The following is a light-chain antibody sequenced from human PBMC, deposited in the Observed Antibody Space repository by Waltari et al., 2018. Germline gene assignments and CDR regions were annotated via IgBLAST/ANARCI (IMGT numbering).Light chain of an antibody. CDR2: AAS. CDR1: QTISRY. J-gene: IGKJ1*01. Sequence: DIQLTQSPSSLSASVGDRVTITCRASQTISRYLNWYQQKPGKAPNRLVYAASSLQSGVPSRFSCSGSGRDFTLIITGLQPEDFATYYCQQTYSFTRTFGQGTKVEIK. V-gene: IGKV1-39*01. CDR3: QQTYSFTRT.